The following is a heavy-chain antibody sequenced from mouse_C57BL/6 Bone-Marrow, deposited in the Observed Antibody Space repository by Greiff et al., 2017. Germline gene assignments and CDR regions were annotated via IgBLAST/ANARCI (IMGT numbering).Heavy chain of an antibody. V-gene: IGHV5-2*01. CDR3: ARHGDYSKADAMDY. CDR2: INSDGGST. Sequence: EVQLVESGGGLVQPGESLKLSCESNEYEFPSHDMSWVRKTPGKRLELVAAINSDGGSTYYPDTMERRFIISRDNTKKTLYLQLSSLRSEDTALYDCARHGDYSKADAMDYWGQGTSVTVSS. D-gene: IGHD2-5*01. J-gene: IGHJ4*01. CDR1: EYEFPSHD.